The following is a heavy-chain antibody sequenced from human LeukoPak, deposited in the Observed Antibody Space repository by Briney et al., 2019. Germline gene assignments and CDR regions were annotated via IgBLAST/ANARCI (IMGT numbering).Heavy chain of an antibody. CDR2: IYYSGST. J-gene: IGHJ4*02. CDR3: ASTLYDVLTGYRFDY. CDR1: GGSISGSSYY. V-gene: IGHV4-39*07. D-gene: IGHD3-9*01. Sequence: PSETLSLTCTVSGGSISGSSYYWGWIRQPPGKGLEWIGSIYYSGSTYYNPSLKSRVTISVDTSKNQFSLKLSSVTAADTAVYCCASTLYDVLTGYRFDYWGQGTLVTVSS.